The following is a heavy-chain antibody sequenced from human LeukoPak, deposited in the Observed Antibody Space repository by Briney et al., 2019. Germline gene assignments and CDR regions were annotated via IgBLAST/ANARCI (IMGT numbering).Heavy chain of an antibody. CDR3: ARDGGGIPALDY. CDR2: IIPILGIA. J-gene: IGHJ4*02. Sequence: SVKVSCKASGGTFSSYAISWVRQAPGQGLEWMGRIIPILGIANYAQKFQGRVTITADKSTSTAYMELSSLRSEDTAVYYCARDGGGIPALDYWGQGTLVTVSS. D-gene: IGHD2-2*01. V-gene: IGHV1-69*04. CDR1: GGTFSSYA.